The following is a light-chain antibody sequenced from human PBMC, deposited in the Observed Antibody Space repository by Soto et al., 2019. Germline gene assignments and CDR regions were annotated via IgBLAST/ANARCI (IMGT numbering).Light chain of an antibody. CDR2: GAS. CDR1: QSVISTY. V-gene: IGKV3-20*01. J-gene: IGKJ5*01. CDR3: QQYGSSPIT. Sequence: EIVLTQSPCTLSLSPGERATLSCMASQSVISTYLAWYQQKPGQAPRLLIYGASSRATGIPDRFSGSGSGTDFTLTISRLEPEDFAVYYCQQYGSSPITFGQGTRLEIK.